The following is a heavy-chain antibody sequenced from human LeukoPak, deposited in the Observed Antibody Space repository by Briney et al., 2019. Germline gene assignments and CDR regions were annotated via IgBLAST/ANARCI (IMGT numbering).Heavy chain of an antibody. CDR1: GFTFSSYG. J-gene: IGHJ6*02. CDR3: ARDFTPEYYYYGMDV. Sequence: GGSLRLSCAASGFTFSSYGMHWVRQAPGKGLEWVAVISYDGSNKYYADSVKGRFTISRDNSKNTLYLQMNSLRAEDTAVYYCARDFTPEYYYYGMDVWGQGTTVTVSS. V-gene: IGHV3-30*19. CDR2: ISYDGSNK.